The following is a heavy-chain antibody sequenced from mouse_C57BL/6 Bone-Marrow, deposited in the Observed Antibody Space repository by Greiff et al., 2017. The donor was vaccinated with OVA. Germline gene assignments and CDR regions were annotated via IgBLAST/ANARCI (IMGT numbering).Heavy chain of an antibody. V-gene: IGHV5-4*01. D-gene: IGHD1-1*01. CDR1: GFTFSSYA. CDR3: ARVTTVVANFDY. CDR2: ISDGGSYT. Sequence: EVQVVESGGGLVKPGGSLKLSCAASGFTFSSYAMSWVRQTPEKRLEWVATISDGGSYTYYPDNVKGRFTISRDNAKNNLYLQKSHLKSEDTAMYYCARVTTVVANFDYWGQGTTLTVSS. J-gene: IGHJ2*01.